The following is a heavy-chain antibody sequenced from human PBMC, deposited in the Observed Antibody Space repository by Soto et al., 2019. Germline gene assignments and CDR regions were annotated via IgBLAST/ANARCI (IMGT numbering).Heavy chain of an antibody. CDR2: ILGGGKGM. CDR1: GFTFSDYA. Sequence: EVHLLGSGGGLVQPGGTLTLSCTVSGFTFSDYAMNWVRQAPGRGMEWVASILGGGKGMDYANSVKGRFTISGDKSTSTLYLHMNNLRAEVTALYYCAKPRSLSASGWLLESGYYFDNRGQGTLVTVSS. V-gene: IGHV3-23*05. J-gene: IGHJ4*02. CDR3: AKPRSLSASGWLLESGYYFDN. D-gene: IGHD3-9*01.